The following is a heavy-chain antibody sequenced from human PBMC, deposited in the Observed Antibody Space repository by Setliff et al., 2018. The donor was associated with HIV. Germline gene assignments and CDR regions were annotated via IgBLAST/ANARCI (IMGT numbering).Heavy chain of an antibody. Sequence: HPGGSLRLSCVASGFTFDDFTMNWVRHVPGKGLEWVSLITWDGGRTYYADSVKGRFTISRDNTKNSLYLQMNSLRSEDTALYFCAKDREEMSGPIDCWGQGTRGTVSS. J-gene: IGHJ4*02. V-gene: IGHV3-43*01. D-gene: IGHD1-26*01. CDR3: AKDREEMSGPIDC. CDR1: GFTFDDFT. CDR2: ITWDGGRT.